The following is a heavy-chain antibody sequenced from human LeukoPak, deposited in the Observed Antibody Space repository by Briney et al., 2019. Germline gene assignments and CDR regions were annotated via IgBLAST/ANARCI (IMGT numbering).Heavy chain of an antibody. CDR1: GGSFSGYY. CDR2: INHSGST. Sequence: PPETLSLTCAVYGGSFSGYYWSWIRQPPGKGLEWIGEINHSGSTNYNPSLKSRVTISVDTSKNQFSLKLSSVTAADTAVYYCARLLGGWYMYWGQGTLVTVSS. J-gene: IGHJ4*02. D-gene: IGHD6-19*01. CDR3: ARLLGGWYMY. V-gene: IGHV4-34*01.